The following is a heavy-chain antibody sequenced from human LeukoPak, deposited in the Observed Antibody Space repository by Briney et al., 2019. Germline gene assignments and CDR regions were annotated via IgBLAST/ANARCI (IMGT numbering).Heavy chain of an antibody. CDR1: GGAISGYY. Sequence: PSEILSLTCTVSGGAISGYYWSWIRQPPGKALEWIGYIYYSGSTDYSPSLKSRVIMSADASKNQFSLKLGSVTAADTAVYYCARDGGGDRGYRCGLGYFDYWGQGTLVTVTS. V-gene: IGHV4-59*01. D-gene: IGHD5-18*01. J-gene: IGHJ4*02. CDR3: ARDGGGDRGYRCGLGYFDY. CDR2: IYYSGST.